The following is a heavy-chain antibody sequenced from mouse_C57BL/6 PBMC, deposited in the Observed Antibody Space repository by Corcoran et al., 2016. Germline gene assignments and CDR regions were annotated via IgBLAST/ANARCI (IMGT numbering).Heavy chain of an antibody. Sequence: QIQLVQSGPELKKPGETVKISCKASGYTFTTYGMSWVKQAPGKGLKWMGWINTYSGVPTYADDFKGRFAFSLETSASTAYLQINNLKNEDTATYFCARGANYDYFDDWGQGTTLTVSS. CDR3: ARGANYDYFDD. CDR2: INTYSGVP. D-gene: IGHD2-1*01. V-gene: IGHV9-3*01. CDR1: GYTFTTYG. J-gene: IGHJ2*01.